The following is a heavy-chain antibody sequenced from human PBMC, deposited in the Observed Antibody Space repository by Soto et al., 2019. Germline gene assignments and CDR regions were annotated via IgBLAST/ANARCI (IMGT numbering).Heavy chain of an antibody. Sequence: LRLSCAASGFTFSSYGMHWVRQAPGKGLEWVAVISYDGSNKYYADSVKGRFTVSRDNSKNTLYLQMNSLRAEDTAVYYCAKGSIAVAGTVDYWGQGTLVTVSS. J-gene: IGHJ4*02. V-gene: IGHV3-30*18. CDR3: AKGSIAVAGTVDY. CDR2: ISYDGSNK. CDR1: GFTFSSYG. D-gene: IGHD6-19*01.